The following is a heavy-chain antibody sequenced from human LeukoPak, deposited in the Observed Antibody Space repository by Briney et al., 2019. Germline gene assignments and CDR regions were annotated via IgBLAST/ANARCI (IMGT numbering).Heavy chain of an antibody. D-gene: IGHD1-26*01. CDR3: ASSRIVGATSGAFDI. Sequence: ASVKVSCKASGGTFSSYAISWVRQAPGQGLEWMGRITPIFGTANYAQKFQGRVTITADKSTSTAYMELSSLRSEDTAVYYCASSRIVGATSGAFDIWGQGTMVTVSS. CDR2: ITPIFGTA. V-gene: IGHV1-69*06. CDR1: GGTFSSYA. J-gene: IGHJ3*02.